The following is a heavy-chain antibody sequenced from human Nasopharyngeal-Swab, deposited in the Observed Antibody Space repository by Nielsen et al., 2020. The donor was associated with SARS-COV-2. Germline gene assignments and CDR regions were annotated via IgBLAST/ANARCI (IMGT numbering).Heavy chain of an antibody. CDR1: GFTFSSYS. Sequence: GGSLRLSCAASGFTFSSYSMNWVRQAPGKGLEWVAAINDGGYASFYANSVRGRFTISRDNSKNTVYLQMNFLRADDTAIYHCANGGYSYGYAVYWGQGTLVTVSS. D-gene: IGHD5-18*01. J-gene: IGHJ4*02. V-gene: IGHV3-23*01. CDR2: INDGGYAS. CDR3: ANGGYSYGYAVY.